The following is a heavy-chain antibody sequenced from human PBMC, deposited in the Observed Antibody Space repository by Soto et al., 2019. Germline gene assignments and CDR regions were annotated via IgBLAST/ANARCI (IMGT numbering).Heavy chain of an antibody. Sequence: QVQLVQSGAEVKKPGSSVKVSCKASGGTFSSYAISWVRQAPGQGLEWMGGIIPIFGTANYAQKFQGRVTITGDESTSTAYRELSSLRSEDTVVYYCARIVTVVKSVHYWYFDLWGRGTLVTVSS. CDR3: ARIVTVVKSVHYWYFDL. CDR2: IIPIFGTA. CDR1: GGTFSSYA. J-gene: IGHJ2*01. V-gene: IGHV1-69*12. D-gene: IGHD2-15*01.